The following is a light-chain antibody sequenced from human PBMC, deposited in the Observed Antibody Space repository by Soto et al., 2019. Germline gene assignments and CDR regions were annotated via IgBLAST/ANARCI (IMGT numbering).Light chain of an antibody. V-gene: IGKV3-11*01. CDR3: QQRSSWPPYT. J-gene: IGKJ2*01. CDR1: QTVNTY. CDR2: DAS. Sequence: EIVLTQSPATLSLSPGERATLSCRASQTVNTYLAWYQQKPGQAPRLLIYDASSRATGIPARFTGSGSGTDFTLTISSLEPEGFAVYYCQQRSSWPPYTFGQGTKVDIK.